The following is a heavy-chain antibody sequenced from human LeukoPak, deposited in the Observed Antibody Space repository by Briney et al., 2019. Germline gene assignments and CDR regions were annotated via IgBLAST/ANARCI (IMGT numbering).Heavy chain of an antibody. Sequence: PGGSLRLSCAASGFTFSSYGMSWVRQAPGKGLEWVSAISGSGGSTYYADSVKGRFTISRDNSKNTLYLQMNSLRAEDTAVYYCAKGSEMTTVVTPFDYWGQGTLVTVSS. CDR1: GFTFSSYG. D-gene: IGHD4-23*01. V-gene: IGHV3-23*01. CDR3: AKGSEMTTVVTPFDY. CDR2: ISGSGGST. J-gene: IGHJ4*02.